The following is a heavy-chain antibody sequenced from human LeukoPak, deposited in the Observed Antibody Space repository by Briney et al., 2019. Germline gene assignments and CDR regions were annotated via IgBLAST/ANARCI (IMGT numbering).Heavy chain of an antibody. CDR2: INTGGSTT. Sequence: GGSLRLSCAASGFTFSSYWMHWVRQAPGKGLVWVSRINTGGSTTDYADSVKGRFTISRDNAKNTLYLQVNSLRAEDTAVYYCSRDLRGRDDYWGQGILVIVSS. D-gene: IGHD5-24*01. CDR3: SRDLRGRDDY. CDR1: GFTFSSYW. V-gene: IGHV3-74*01. J-gene: IGHJ4*02.